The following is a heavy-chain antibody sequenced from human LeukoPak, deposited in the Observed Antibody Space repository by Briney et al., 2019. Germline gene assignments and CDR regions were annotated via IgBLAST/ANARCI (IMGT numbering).Heavy chain of an antibody. CDR1: GFTFDDYA. CDR2: ISWNSGSI. D-gene: IGHD6-13*01. Sequence: GGSLRLSCAASGFTFDDYAMHWVRQAPGKGLEWVSGISWNSGSIGYADSVKGRFTISRDNAKNSLYLQMSSLRAEDTALYYCAKDSAAAAGDFYYFDYWGQGTLVTVSS. J-gene: IGHJ4*02. CDR3: AKDSAAAAGDFYYFDY. V-gene: IGHV3-9*01.